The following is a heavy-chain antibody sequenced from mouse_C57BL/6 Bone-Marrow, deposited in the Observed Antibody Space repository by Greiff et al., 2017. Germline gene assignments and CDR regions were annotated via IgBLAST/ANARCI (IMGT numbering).Heavy chain of an antibody. D-gene: IGHD1-1*01. CDR2: INPYNGGT. CDR3: ARDDYYGSPYYFDY. CDR1: GYTFTDYY. J-gene: IGHJ2*01. Sequence: EVKLQESGPVLVKPGASVKMSCKASGYTFTDYYMNWVKQSHGKSLEWIGVINPYNGGTSYNQKFKGKATLTVDKSSSTAYMELNSLTSEESAVYYCARDDYYGSPYYFDYWGQGTTLTVSS. V-gene: IGHV1-19*01.